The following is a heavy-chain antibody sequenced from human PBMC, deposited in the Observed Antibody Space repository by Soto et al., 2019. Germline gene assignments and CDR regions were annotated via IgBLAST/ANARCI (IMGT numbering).Heavy chain of an antibody. Sequence: GGSLRLSCAASGFTFSSYAMHWVRQAPGKGLEWVAVISYDGSNKYYADSVKGRFTISRDNSKNTLYLQVNSLRAEDTAVYYCAREKLQQLMNWFDPWGQGTLVTVSS. CDR1: GFTFSSYA. CDR3: AREKLQQLMNWFDP. V-gene: IGHV3-30-3*01. J-gene: IGHJ5*02. D-gene: IGHD6-13*01. CDR2: ISYDGSNK.